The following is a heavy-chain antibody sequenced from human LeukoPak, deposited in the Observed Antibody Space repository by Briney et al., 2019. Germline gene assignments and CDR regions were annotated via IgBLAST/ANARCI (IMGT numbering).Heavy chain of an antibody. CDR1: GFTFRNAW. D-gene: IGHD3-22*01. CDR3: TTYYYDSSGYYSFDY. Sequence: GGSLRLSCAASGFTFRNAWMSWVRQPPGKGLEWVGRIKSKTDGGTPDYAAPVKGRFTISRDDSKNTLYLQMNSLKTEDTAVYYCTTYYYDSSGYYSFDYWGQGTLVTVSS. CDR2: IKSKTDGGTP. J-gene: IGHJ4*02. V-gene: IGHV3-15*01.